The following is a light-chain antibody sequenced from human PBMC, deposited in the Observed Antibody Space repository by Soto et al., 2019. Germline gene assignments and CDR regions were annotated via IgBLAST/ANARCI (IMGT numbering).Light chain of an antibody. CDR3: AAWDDDLRGPV. J-gene: IGLJ2*01. CDR2: KND. CDR1: TPNIGSNY. V-gene: IGLV1-47*01. Sequence: QSVLTQAPSASGTPGQRVALSCSGSTPNIGSNYVYWYQQLPGTAPKLLIYKNDQRPSGVPGRLSASKSGTSASLVIIGLRSEDEADYYCAAWDDDLRGPVFGGGTKVTVL.